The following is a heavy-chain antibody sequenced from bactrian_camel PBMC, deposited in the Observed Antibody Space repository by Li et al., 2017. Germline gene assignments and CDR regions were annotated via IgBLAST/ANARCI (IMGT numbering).Heavy chain of an antibody. J-gene: IGHJ4*01. CDR1: RYMYDNGC. CDR3: AADLARYCGAFSGFFARAS. V-gene: IGHV3S53*01. Sequence: HVQLVESGVGSVQAGGSLRLSCAASRYMYDNGCMGWFRQAPGKEREGVATIDTDGSTRYADSVKGRFTLSKDNAKNTLYLQMNSLKPEGSAMYYCAADLARYCGAFSGFFARASWGQGTQVTVS. CDR2: IDTDGST. D-gene: IGHD2*01.